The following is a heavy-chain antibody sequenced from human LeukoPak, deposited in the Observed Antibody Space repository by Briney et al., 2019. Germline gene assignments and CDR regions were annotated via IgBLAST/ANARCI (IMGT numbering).Heavy chain of an antibody. Sequence: PGGSQRLSCAASGFTFSSYEMNWVRQAPGKGLEWVATIRQDGSQKYYVDSVKGRFTISRDNAKNSLYLQMNSLRAEDTAVYYCARESGSVTSEVDFDYWGQGTLITVSS. J-gene: IGHJ4*02. V-gene: IGHV3-7*01. CDR1: GFTFSSYE. CDR3: ARESGSVTSEVDFDY. D-gene: IGHD4-17*01. CDR2: IRQDGSQK.